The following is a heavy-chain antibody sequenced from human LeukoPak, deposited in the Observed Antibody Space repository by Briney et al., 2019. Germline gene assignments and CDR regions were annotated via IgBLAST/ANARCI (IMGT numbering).Heavy chain of an antibody. CDR2: MNPNSGNT. CDR1: GYTFTSYD. CDR3: ARGNPLGLEWFEDAFDI. V-gene: IGHV1-8*01. D-gene: IGHD3-3*01. J-gene: IGHJ3*02. Sequence: GASVKVSCKASGYTFTSYDINWVRQATGQGLEWMGWMNPNSGNTGYAQKFQGRVTMTRNTSISTAYMELSSLRSEDTAVYYYARGNPLGLEWFEDAFDIWGQGTMVTVSS.